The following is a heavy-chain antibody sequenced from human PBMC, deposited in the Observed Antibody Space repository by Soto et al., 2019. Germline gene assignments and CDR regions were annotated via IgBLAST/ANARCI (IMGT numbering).Heavy chain of an antibody. CDR3: ARAHTTVGYCSGGSRYPPLNYYGMDV. J-gene: IGHJ6*02. D-gene: IGHD2-15*01. CDR1: GYTFTSYD. CDR2: MNPNSGNT. Sequence: ASVKVSCKASGYTFTSYDINWVRQATGQGLEWMGWMNPNSGNTGYAQKFQGRVTMTRNTSISTAYMELSSLRSEDTAVYYCARAHTTVGYCSGGSRYPPLNYYGMDVWGQGTTVTVSS. V-gene: IGHV1-8*01.